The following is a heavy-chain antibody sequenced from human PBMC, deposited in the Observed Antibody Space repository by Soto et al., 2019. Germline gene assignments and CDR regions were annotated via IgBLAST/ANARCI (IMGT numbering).Heavy chain of an antibody. V-gene: IGHV3-30-3*01. J-gene: IGHJ4*02. CDR1: GFTFSTYA. CDR3: ARDKSPDISNWHNLHLDY. Sequence: PGGSLRLSCAASGFTFSTYAMHWVRQAPGKGLEWVAVISYDGSNKYYADSVKGRFTISRDNSKNTLYLQMNSLRAEDTAVYYCARDKSPDISNWHNLHLDYWGQGSLVTGSS. CDR2: ISYDGSNK. D-gene: IGHD4-4*01.